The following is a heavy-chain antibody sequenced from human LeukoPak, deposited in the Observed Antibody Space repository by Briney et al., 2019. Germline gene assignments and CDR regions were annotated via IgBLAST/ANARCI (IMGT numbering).Heavy chain of an antibody. D-gene: IGHD3-10*01. Sequence: PGGSLRLSCAASGFTFSSYAMHWVRQAPGKGLGWVAFIRYDGSNKYYADSVKGRFTISRDNSKNTLYLQMTSLRAEDTAVYYCAKGGQWFGEHAGDFWGQGTLVTVSS. CDR2: IRYDGSNK. CDR1: GFTFSSYA. V-gene: IGHV3-30*02. J-gene: IGHJ4*02. CDR3: AKGGQWFGEHAGDF.